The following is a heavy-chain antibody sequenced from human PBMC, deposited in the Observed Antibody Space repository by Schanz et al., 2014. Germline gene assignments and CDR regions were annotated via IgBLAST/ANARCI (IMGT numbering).Heavy chain of an antibody. V-gene: IGHV3-23*04. J-gene: IGHJ4*02. CDR2: IGVDGTTT. CDR3: ARGGPACYFDD. Sequence: EVQLVESGGTLVRPGGSLRLSCAASGFGFSSYGMNWLRQAPGKGLEWVSVIGVDGTTTYYADSVKGRFTISRDNSKNTLYLQMTSLRAEDTAVYYCARGGPACYFDDWGQGTLVTVSS. CDR1: GFGFSSYG.